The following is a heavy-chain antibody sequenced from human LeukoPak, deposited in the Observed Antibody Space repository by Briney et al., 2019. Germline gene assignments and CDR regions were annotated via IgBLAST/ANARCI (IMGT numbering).Heavy chain of an antibody. CDR3: ARDRSSGWYYY. J-gene: IGHJ4*02. Sequence: PGGSLRLSCAASGFTFSSYGMHWVRQAPGKGLEWVAVISYDGSNKYYADSVKGRFTISRDNSKNTLYLQMNSLRAEDTAVYYCARDRSSGWYYYWGQGTLVTVSS. V-gene: IGHV3-30*03. D-gene: IGHD6-19*01. CDR1: GFTFSSYG. CDR2: ISYDGSNK.